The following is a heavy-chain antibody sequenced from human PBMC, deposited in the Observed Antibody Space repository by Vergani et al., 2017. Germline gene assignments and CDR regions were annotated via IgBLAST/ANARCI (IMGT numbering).Heavy chain of an antibody. CDR1: GFTFSSYS. CDR3: ARDPLTYSSCWFDY. CDR2: ISSSSSYI. D-gene: IGHD6-13*01. V-gene: IGHV3-21*01. J-gene: IGHJ4*02. Sequence: EVQLVESGGGLVKPGGSLSLSCAASGFTFSSYSMNWVRQAPGKGLEWVSSISSSSSYIYYADSVKGRFTISRDNAKNSLYLQMNSLRAEDTAVYYCARDPLTYSSCWFDYWGQGTLVTVSS.